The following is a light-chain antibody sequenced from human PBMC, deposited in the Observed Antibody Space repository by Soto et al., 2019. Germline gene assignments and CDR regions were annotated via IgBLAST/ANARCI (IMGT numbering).Light chain of an antibody. CDR1: QSVSSY. V-gene: IGKV3-20*01. CDR3: QQYGSSPTT. CDR2: GAS. Sequence: EIVLTQSPATLSLSPAERSTLSFRASQSVSSYLAWYQQRPGQAPRLLIYGASNRATGIPDRFSGSGSGTDFSLTISRLEPEDFAVYHCQQYGSSPTTFGQGTKVDIK. J-gene: IGKJ1*01.